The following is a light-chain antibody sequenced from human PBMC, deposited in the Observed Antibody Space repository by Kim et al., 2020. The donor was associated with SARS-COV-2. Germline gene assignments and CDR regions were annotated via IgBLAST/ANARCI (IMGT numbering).Light chain of an antibody. CDR3: QQYGDSPYT. V-gene: IGKV3-20*01. CDR2: GAS. CDR1: QSVSNSY. J-gene: IGKJ2*01. Sequence: LSPGERATLSCRASQSVSNSYVAWYKQRPGQAPRLLIYGASNRATGIPDRFSGGGSGTDFTLTISRLEPEDFAVYHCQQYGDSPYTFGQGTKLEI.